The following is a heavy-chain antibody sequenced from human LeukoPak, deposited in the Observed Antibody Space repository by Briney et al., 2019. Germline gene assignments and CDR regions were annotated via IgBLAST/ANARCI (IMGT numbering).Heavy chain of an antibody. D-gene: IGHD6-13*01. J-gene: IGHJ4*02. V-gene: IGHV3-23*01. Sequence: GGSLRLSCAASGFTFSRYAMSWVRQAPGKGLEWVSAISGSGGSTYYADSVKGRFTISRDNTQNTLCLQMNSLRAEDTAVYYCAKVAAAFDYWGQGTLVTVSS. CDR2: ISGSGGST. CDR3: AKVAAAFDY. CDR1: GFTFSRYA.